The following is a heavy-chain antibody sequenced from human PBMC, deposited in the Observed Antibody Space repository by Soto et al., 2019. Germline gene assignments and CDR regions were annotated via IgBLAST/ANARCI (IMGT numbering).Heavy chain of an antibody. CDR2: IWYDGSNK. CDR1: GFTFRSYG. Sequence: QVQLVESGGGVVQPGRSLRLSCAASGFTFRSYGMHWVRQAPGKGLEWVAVIWYDGSNKYYADSVKGRFTISRDNSKNTLYLQMNSLRAEDTAVYYCARDGMATITRYFDYWGQGTLVTVSS. D-gene: IGHD5-12*01. CDR3: ARDGMATITRYFDY. V-gene: IGHV3-33*01. J-gene: IGHJ4*02.